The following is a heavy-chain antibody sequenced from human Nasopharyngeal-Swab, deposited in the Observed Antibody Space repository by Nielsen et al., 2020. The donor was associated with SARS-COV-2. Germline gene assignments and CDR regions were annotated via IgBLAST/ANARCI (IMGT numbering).Heavy chain of an antibody. Sequence: WVRQAPGQGPEWMGWISAYSGNTNYAQKLQGRVTMTTDTSTSTAYMELRSLRSDDTAVYYCARVGTTGTTAFDYWGQGTLVTVS. CDR2: ISAYSGNT. V-gene: IGHV1-18*01. CDR3: ARVGTTGTTAFDY. J-gene: IGHJ4*02. D-gene: IGHD1-1*01.